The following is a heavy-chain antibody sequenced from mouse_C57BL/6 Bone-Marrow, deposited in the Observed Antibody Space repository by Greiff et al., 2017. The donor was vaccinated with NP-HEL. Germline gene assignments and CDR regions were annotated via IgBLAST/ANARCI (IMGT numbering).Heavy chain of an antibody. CDR1: GYTFTSYW. J-gene: IGHJ4*01. CDR3: ARGSYYAMDY. Sequence: QVQLQQPGAELVRPGTSVKLSCKASGYTFTSYWMHWVKRRPGQGLEWIGVIDPSDSYTNYNQKFKGKATLTVDTSSSTAYMQLSSLTSEDSAVYYCARGSYYAMDYWGQGTSVTVSS. V-gene: IGHV1-59*01. CDR2: IDPSDSYT.